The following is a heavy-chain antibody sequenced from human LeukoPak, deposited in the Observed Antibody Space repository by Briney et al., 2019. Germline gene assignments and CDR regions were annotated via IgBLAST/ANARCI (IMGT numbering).Heavy chain of an antibody. V-gene: IGHV3-23*01. CDR1: GFTSRTYA. Sequence: GSLRLSCTASGFTSRTYAMNWVRQAPGKGLEWLSGISGSGNGTYYADSVKGRFIISRDNSKNMVYLQMNSLTVEDTATYYCAKRTMSAFDSWGQGTLLIVSS. CDR2: ISGSGNGT. CDR3: AKRTMSAFDS. J-gene: IGHJ4*02.